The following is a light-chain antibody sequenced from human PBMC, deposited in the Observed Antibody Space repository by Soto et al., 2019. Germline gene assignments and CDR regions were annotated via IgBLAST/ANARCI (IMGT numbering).Light chain of an antibody. CDR3: ATWDDSLSGPV. CDR2: SNS. V-gene: IGLV1-44*01. CDR1: SSNIGSTT. J-gene: IGLJ2*01. Sequence: QSVLTQPPSASGAPGQGVTISCSGTSSNIGSTTVNWYQQVPGTAPKLLIHSNSQRPSGVPDRFSGSRSGTSASLAISGLQSDDEADYYCATWDDSLSGPVFGGGTQLTVL.